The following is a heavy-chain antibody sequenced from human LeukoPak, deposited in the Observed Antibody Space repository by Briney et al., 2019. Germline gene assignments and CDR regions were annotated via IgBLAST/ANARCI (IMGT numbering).Heavy chain of an antibody. CDR3: AKWDENFYYIDV. V-gene: IGHV3-23*01. J-gene: IGHJ6*03. CDR2: ISGSGGGT. CDR1: RFTFNRYA. Sequence: PGGSLRLSCAVSRFTFNRYAISWVRQAPRKGLEWVSSISGSGGGTFYASSVRGRFTISRDNSKDTVFLQMNGLRAEDTAMYYCAKWDENFYYIDVWGQGTTVTVSS. D-gene: IGHD1-26*01.